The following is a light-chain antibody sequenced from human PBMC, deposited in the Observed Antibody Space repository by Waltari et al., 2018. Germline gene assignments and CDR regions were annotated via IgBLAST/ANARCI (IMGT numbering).Light chain of an antibody. CDR3: MEALQSVT. J-gene: IGKJ5*01. Sequence: DIEMTQSPLSLPVTPGEPATIFCRSSQSLLHSNGYDYLDWYLQKPGQSPQLLIYLGSSRASGVPDRFSGSGSGTDFTLKIRRVEAEDAGVYYCMEALQSVTFGQGTRLEIK. CDR1: QSLLHSNGYDY. V-gene: IGKV2-28*01. CDR2: LGS.